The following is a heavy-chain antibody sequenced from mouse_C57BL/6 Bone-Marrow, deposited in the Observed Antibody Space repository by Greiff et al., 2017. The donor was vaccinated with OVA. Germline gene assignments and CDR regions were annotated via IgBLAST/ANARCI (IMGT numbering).Heavy chain of an antibody. CDR2: FHPYNDDT. D-gene: IGHD2-5*01. Sequence: QVHVKQSGAELVKPGASVKMSCKASGYTFTTYPIEWMKQNHGKSLEWIGNFHPYNDDTKYNEKFKGKATLTVEKSSSTVYLELSRLTSDDSAVYYCARRGTYYSNYAWFAYWGQGTLVTVSA. CDR3: ARRGTYYSNYAWFAY. V-gene: IGHV1-47*01. CDR1: GYTFTTYP. J-gene: IGHJ3*01.